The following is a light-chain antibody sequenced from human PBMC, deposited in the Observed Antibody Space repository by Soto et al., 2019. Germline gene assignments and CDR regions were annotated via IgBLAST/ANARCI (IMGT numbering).Light chain of an antibody. CDR1: QSVSSY. V-gene: IGKV3-11*01. CDR2: DAS. Sequence: EIVLTQSPATLSLSPGERATLSCRASQSVSSYLAWYQQKPGQAPRLLIYDASNRATGIPARFSGSGSGTDVTLTISSLEPEDVAVYYSHLRAYWPPFTFGGGTKVEIK. J-gene: IGKJ4*01. CDR3: HLRAYWPPFT.